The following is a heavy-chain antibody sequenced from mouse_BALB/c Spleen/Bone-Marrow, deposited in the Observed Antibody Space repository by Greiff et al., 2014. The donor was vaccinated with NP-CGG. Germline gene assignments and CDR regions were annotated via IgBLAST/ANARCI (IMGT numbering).Heavy chain of an antibody. CDR1: GFTFSSYG. Sequence: DVMLVESGGGLVKPGGSLKLSCAASGFTFSSYGVSWVRPTPEKRLEWGATISNGCNYTYYPDSVKGRFTISRDNAKNTLYLQMSSLRSEDTAMYYCTRQRGDYAMDYWGQGTSVTVSS. CDR2: ISNGCNYT. J-gene: IGHJ4*01. CDR3: TRQRGDYAMDY. V-gene: IGHV5-9-3*01. D-gene: IGHD1-1*02.